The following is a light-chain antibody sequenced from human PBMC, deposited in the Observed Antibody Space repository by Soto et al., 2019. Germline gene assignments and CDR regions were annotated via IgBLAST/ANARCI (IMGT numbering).Light chain of an antibody. CDR2: GAS. CDR1: QSVSNNY. J-gene: IGKJ1*01. CDR3: QQYISSPLT. Sequence: EIVLTQSPGTLSLTPGERATLSCRASQSVSNNYLAWYQQKPGQAPRLVIYGASSRGTGIPDRFSASGSGTDFTLTISRLEPEDFAVYYCQQYISSPLTFGQGTKVDI. V-gene: IGKV3-20*01.